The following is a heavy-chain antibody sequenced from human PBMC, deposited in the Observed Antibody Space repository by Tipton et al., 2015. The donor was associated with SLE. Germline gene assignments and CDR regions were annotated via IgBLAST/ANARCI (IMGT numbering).Heavy chain of an antibody. CDR1: GGSISSHY. CDR2: IYYSGST. V-gene: IGHV4-59*11. Sequence: TLPLTCTVSGGSISSHYWSWIRQPPGKGLEWIGYIYYSGSTHYNPSLKSRVTISVDTSKNQFSLKLSSVTAADTAVYYCATLAAAGTIDYWGQGTLVTVSS. D-gene: IGHD6-13*01. J-gene: IGHJ4*02. CDR3: ATLAAAGTIDY.